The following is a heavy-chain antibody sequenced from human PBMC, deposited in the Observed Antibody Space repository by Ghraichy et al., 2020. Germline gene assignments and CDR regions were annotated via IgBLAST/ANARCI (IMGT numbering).Heavy chain of an antibody. V-gene: IGHV3-23*01. CDR2: ISGGGGSI. J-gene: IGHJ2*01. CDR1: GLTFSNFA. D-gene: IGHD1-26*01. Sequence: GGSLRLSCAVSGLTFSNFAMAWVRQAPGKGLEWVSTISGGGGSIWYADSGKGRFIISRDNSRSTFYLQMNSLRAEDTAVYYCAKGKGGGSYVNWSFNIWGHGTLVTVSP. CDR3: AKGKGGGSYVNWSFNI.